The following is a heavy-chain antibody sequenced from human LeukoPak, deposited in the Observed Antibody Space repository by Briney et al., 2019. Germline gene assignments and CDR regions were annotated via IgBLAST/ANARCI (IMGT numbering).Heavy chain of an antibody. J-gene: IGHJ6*03. Sequence: GAPVKVSCKASGYTFTSYAMNWVRQAPGQGLEWMGWINTNTGNPTYAQGFTGRFVFSLDTSVSTAYLQISSLKAEDTAVYYCARAGIAAAGTSYYYYCMDVWGKGTTVTVSS. D-gene: IGHD6-13*01. CDR3: ARAGIAAAGTSYYYYCMDV. CDR1: GYTFTSYA. V-gene: IGHV7-4-1*02. CDR2: INTNTGNP.